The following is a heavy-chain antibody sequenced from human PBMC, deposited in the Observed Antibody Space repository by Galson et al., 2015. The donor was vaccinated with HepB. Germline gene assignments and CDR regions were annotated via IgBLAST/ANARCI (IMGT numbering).Heavy chain of an antibody. CDR1: GFTFNPYA. V-gene: IGHV3-23*01. CDR3: EKGDVWGSAALNYGMDV. J-gene: IGHJ6*02. D-gene: IGHD3-16*01. Sequence: SLRLSCAASGFTFNPYAMTWVRQAPGKGLEWVAAIGGGGSTSYAEYVKGRFTISRDNYKNKVFLQMYSLRAEDTAVYYCEKGDVWGSAALNYGMDVWGQGTTVTVSS. CDR2: IGGGGST.